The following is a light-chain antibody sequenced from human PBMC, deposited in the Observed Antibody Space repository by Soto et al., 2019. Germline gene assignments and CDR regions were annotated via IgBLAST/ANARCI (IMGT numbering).Light chain of an antibody. CDR1: QSISTY. Sequence: DIQMTQSPSSLSASGGKRVTITCRASQSISTYLNWYQKKPGKAPNLLIYDASRLQSGVPSRFSGSGGGTDFTLSISSVQPEDFATYFCQQSYMDPITFGQGTRLEIK. V-gene: IGKV1-39*01. CDR2: DAS. J-gene: IGKJ5*01. CDR3: QQSYMDPIT.